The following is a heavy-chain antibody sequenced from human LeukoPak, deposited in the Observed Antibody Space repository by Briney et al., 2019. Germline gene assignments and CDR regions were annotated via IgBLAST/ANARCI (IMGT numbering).Heavy chain of an antibody. CDR2: ISSEGRDT. V-gene: IGHV3-30*04. Sequence: GGSVTLSCAASGLTFSRYAMHWVPQAPGKGLEGVAAISSEGRDTFYTDSVEGRFTVSRDNSKNTLCLQMNSLAAEYTAVYYCAGDWLFDYWGQGTLVTVSS. CDR1: GLTFSRYA. D-gene: IGHD3-9*01. CDR3: AGDWLFDY. J-gene: IGHJ4*02.